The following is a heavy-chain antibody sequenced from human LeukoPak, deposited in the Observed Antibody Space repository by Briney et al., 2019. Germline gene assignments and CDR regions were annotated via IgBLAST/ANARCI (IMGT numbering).Heavy chain of an antibody. Sequence: GEPLKISCQGSGFRFDIYWIGWVRQIPGKGLEWMGNIYPGDSDTRYSPSFQGQATMSADKSSGTAYLQWSSLKASDTAMYYCARRQGGQNWYFDLWGRGTVVTVSS. CDR1: GFRFDIYW. J-gene: IGHJ2*01. CDR3: ARRQGGQNWYFDL. CDR2: IYPGDSDT. D-gene: IGHD3-16*01. V-gene: IGHV5-51*01.